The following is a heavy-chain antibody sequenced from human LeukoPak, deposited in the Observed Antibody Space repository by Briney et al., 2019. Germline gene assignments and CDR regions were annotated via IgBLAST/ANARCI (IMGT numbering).Heavy chain of an antibody. J-gene: IGHJ4*02. V-gene: IGHV4-34*01. CDR1: GGSFSGYY. CDR2: INHSGST. Sequence: PSETLSLTCAVDGGSFSGYYWSWIRQPPGKGLGWIGEINHSGSTNYNPSLKSRVTISVDTSKTQFSLRLSSVTAADTAVYYCARVLRIYYGSGSYYDYWGQGTLVTVSS. D-gene: IGHD3-10*01. CDR3: ARVLRIYYGSGSYYDY.